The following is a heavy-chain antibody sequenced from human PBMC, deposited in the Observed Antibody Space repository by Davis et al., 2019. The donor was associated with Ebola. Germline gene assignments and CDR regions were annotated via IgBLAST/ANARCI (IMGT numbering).Heavy chain of an antibody. CDR2: ISYDGSNK. CDR3: AKALETLREYSSSWLDY. CDR1: GFTFSSYA. Sequence: GESLKISCAASGFTFSSYAMHWVRQAPGKGLEWVAVISYDGSNKYYADSVKGRFTISRDNSKNTLYLQMNSLRAEDTAVYYCAKALETLREYSSSWLDYWGQGTLVTVSS. J-gene: IGHJ4*02. V-gene: IGHV3-30*04. D-gene: IGHD6-13*01.